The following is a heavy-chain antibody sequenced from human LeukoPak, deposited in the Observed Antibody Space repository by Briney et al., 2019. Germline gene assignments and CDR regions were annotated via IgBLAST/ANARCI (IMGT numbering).Heavy chain of an antibody. D-gene: IGHD4-11*01. Sequence: TGGSLRLSCSASGFTFSDSAMSWVRQTPGKGLEWVSIISGSAASTYYAESVKGRFTISRDNSRNTVFLHMKSLRAGDTAIYYCAKARMTSEDHWGQGTLVTVSS. J-gene: IGHJ4*02. CDR3: AKARMTSEDH. V-gene: IGHV3-23*01. CDR1: GFTFSDSA. CDR2: ISGSAAST.